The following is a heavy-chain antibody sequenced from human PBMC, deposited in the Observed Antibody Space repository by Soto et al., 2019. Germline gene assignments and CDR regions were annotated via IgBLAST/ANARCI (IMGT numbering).Heavy chain of an antibody. CDR1: SGSISSTIYS. J-gene: IGHJ5*02. Sequence: QLQLQESGPGLVKPSETLSLTCTVSSGSISSTIYSWDWIRQPPGKGLEWIGSIFYSGSTHYNPSLTRRVTXXSXTXXPQFSQPLTSVTAADTAVYYCATQCRVVTCHWFVPWGQGTLVTVSS. CDR2: IFYSGST. CDR3: ATQCRVVTCHWFVP. D-gene: IGHD3-22*01. V-gene: IGHV4-39*01.